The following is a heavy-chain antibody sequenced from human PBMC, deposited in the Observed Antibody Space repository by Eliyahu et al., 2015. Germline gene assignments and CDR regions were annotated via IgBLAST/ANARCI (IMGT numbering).Heavy chain of an antibody. CDR3: SRKLWANVLRPTAGVYFDF. Sequence: EVTLVQSGGGLVNSGRXLXLSCTDSGFTFRLXXVSXCFRLAPGKGLEWVGFIRTEASGXSAEFVASLNDRFSISRDDSKNIAYLEMSSLRTEDTAVYYCSRKLWANVLRPTAGVYFDFWGQGSQVTVSS. CDR2: IRTEASGXSA. J-gene: IGHJ4*02. V-gene: IGHV3-49*05. CDR1: GFTFRLXX. D-gene: IGHD2-21*02.